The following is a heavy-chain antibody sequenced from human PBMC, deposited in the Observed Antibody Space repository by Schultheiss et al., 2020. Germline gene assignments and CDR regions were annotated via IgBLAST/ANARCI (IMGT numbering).Heavy chain of an antibody. CDR3: ARAPTNYYDSSGAFDY. CDR1: GFSLSTSGMC. V-gene: IGHV2-70*11. CDR2: IDWDDDK. J-gene: IGHJ4*02. Sequence: SGPTLVKPTQTLTLTCTFSGFSLSTSGMCVSWIRQPPGKALEWLARIDWDDDKYYSTSLKTRLTISKDTSKNQVVLTMTNMDPVDTATYYCARAPTNYYDSSGAFDYWGQGTLVIVYS. D-gene: IGHD3-22*01.